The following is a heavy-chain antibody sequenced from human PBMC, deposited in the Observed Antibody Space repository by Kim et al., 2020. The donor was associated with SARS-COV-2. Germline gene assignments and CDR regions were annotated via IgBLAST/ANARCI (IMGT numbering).Heavy chain of an antibody. D-gene: IGHD6-19*01. CDR2: ANCSGNT. CDR3: ARHQRYSSGWYV. CDR1: GCSLSSNSFY. J-gene: IGHJ2*01. Sequence: SETLSLTCTVSGCSLSSNSFYWVRHRQRPGKGWEWIMTANCSGNTYYNPSLKSCVTFSADTSNNLFSLKLGTGTAAATADYYWARHQRYSSGWYV. V-gene: IGHV4-39*01.